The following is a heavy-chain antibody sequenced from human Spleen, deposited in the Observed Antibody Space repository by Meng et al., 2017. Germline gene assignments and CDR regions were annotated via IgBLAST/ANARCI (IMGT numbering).Heavy chain of an antibody. CDR3: RAETGY. V-gene: IGHV3-9*01. J-gene: IGHJ4*02. CDR1: GFTFSDYG. D-gene: IGHD6-13*01. CDR2: ISWDSGNI. Sequence: GGSLRLSCAASGFTFSDYGMDWVRQAPGEGLKWVSGISWDSGNIGYADSVKGRFTISRDNAKNSLYLQMNSLRAEDTALYYCRAETGYWGQGTLVTVSS.